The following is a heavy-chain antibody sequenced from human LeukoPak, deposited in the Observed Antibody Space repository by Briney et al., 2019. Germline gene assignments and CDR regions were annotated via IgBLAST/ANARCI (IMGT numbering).Heavy chain of an antibody. CDR2: INTDGSST. J-gene: IGHJ4*02. D-gene: IGHD1-14*01. Sequence: GGSLRLSCAASRFTLSSYWMHWVRQAPGKGLVWVSRINTDGSSTNYADSVKGRFTISRDDAMNTLYLQVNNLRAEDTAVYYCASRTGVYWGQGTLVSVSS. CDR3: ASRTGVY. CDR1: RFTLSSYW. V-gene: IGHV3-74*01.